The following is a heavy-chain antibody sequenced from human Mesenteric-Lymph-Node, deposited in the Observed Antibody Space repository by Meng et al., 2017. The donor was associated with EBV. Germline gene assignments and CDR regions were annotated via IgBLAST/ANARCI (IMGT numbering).Heavy chain of an antibody. CDR1: FRSIFTCGSS. J-gene: IGHJ4*02. CDR3: ARSAGGDYFDY. Sequence: LPLPVSLSGLLRPSPSLSLPFAFSFRSIFTCGSSLSCLRQSPGNGLDWIWFISHSATTYLNPSLRSRVNRSGDTSKNQFSLNLRSVSAADTAIYYCARSAGGDYFDYWGQGTLVTVSS. V-gene: IGHV4-30-2*06. CDR2: ISHSATT. D-gene: IGHD1-26*01.